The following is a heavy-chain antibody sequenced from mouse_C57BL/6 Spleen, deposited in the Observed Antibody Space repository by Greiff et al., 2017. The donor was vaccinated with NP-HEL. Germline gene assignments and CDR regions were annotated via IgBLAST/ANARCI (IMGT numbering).Heavy chain of an antibody. D-gene: IGHD2-3*01. CDR3: ARSYDGYYFAWFAY. Sequence: EVKLVESGGGLVKPGGSLKLSCAASGFTFSSYTMSWVRQTPEKRLEWVATISGGGGNTYYPDSVKGRFTISRDNAKNTLYLQMSSLRSEDTALYYCARSYDGYYFAWFAYWGQGTLVTVSA. J-gene: IGHJ3*01. V-gene: IGHV5-9*01. CDR1: GFTFSSYT. CDR2: ISGGGGNT.